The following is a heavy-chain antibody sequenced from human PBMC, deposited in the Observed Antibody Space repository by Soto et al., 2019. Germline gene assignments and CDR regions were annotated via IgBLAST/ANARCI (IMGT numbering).Heavy chain of an antibody. CDR1: GGSISSYY. Sequence: QVQLQESGPGLVKPSETLSLTCTVSGGSISSYYWSWIRQPPGKGLEWIGYIYYSGSTNYNPSLKRRVTISGDTSKNQFSLKLSSVTAADTAVYYCARRRGGYFDWYHAFDIWGQGTMVTVSS. D-gene: IGHD3-9*01. J-gene: IGHJ3*02. V-gene: IGHV4-59*08. CDR3: ARRRGGYFDWYHAFDI. CDR2: IYYSGST.